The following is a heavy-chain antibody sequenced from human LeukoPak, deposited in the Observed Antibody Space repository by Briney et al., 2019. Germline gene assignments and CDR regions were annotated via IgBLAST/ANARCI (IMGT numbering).Heavy chain of an antibody. Sequence: ASVKVSCKASGYTFTSYGISWVRQAPGQGLEWMGWISAYNGNTNYAQKLQGRVTMTTDTSTSTAYMELRSLRSDDTAVYYCARVPHSSSSGWFDPWGQGTLVTVSS. J-gene: IGHJ5*02. D-gene: IGHD6-6*01. CDR1: GYTFTSYG. CDR2: ISAYNGNT. CDR3: ARVPHSSSSGWFDP. V-gene: IGHV1-18*01.